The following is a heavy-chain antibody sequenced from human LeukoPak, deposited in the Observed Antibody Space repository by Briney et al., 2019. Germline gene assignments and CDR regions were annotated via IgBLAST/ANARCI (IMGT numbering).Heavy chain of an antibody. CDR3: ARSADIVAPDY. D-gene: IGHD5-12*01. V-gene: IGHV4-59*08. J-gene: IGHJ4*02. CDR2: IYYSGST. CDR1: GGSISSYY. Sequence: SETLSLTCTVSGGSISSYYWSWIRQPPGKGLEWIGYIYYSGSTNYNPSLKSRVTISVDTSKNQFSLKLSSVTAADTAVYYCARSADIVAPDYWGQGTLVTVSS.